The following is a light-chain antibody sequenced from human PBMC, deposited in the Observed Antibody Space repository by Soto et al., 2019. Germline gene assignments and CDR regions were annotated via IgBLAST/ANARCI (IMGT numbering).Light chain of an antibody. J-gene: IGLJ3*02. CDR1: SSDVGAYNY. CDR3: SSYTSSSPLGV. Sequence: QSALTQPASVSGSPGQSITISCTGTSSDVGAYNYVSWYQQLPGKAPKLMIYEVSNRPSGISHRFSGSKSGNTASLTISGLQAEDEADYYCSSYTSSSPLGVFVGGTTLPVL. V-gene: IGLV2-14*01. CDR2: EVS.